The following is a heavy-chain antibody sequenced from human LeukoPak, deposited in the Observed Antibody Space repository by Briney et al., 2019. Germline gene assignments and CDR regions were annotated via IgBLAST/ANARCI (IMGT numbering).Heavy chain of an antibody. CDR3: ARLRVVVVPAATVDYYCYYCRDV. D-gene: IGHD2-2*01. J-gene: IGHJ6*03. V-gene: IGHV4-4*09. Sequence: SETLSLTCTVSGGSISSYYWSWIRQPPGKGLEWIGYIYTSGSTSYYPSLKIRVTISVDTSKNQSSLKLSSVTAADTAVYYCARLRVVVVPAATVDYYCYYCRDVWGKGTTVTVSS. CDR2: IYTSGST. CDR1: GGSISSYY.